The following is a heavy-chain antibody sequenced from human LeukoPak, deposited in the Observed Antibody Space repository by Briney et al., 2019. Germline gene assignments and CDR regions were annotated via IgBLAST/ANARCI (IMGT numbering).Heavy chain of an antibody. D-gene: IGHD5-12*01. Sequence: SETLSLTCAVYGGSFSGCYWSWIRQPPGKGLEWIGEINHSGSTNYNPSLKSRVTISVDTSKNQFSLKLSSVTAADTAVYYCARTGYSGYDFDYWGQGTLVTVSS. J-gene: IGHJ4*02. CDR2: INHSGST. CDR3: ARTGYSGYDFDY. V-gene: IGHV4-34*01. CDR1: GGSFSGCY.